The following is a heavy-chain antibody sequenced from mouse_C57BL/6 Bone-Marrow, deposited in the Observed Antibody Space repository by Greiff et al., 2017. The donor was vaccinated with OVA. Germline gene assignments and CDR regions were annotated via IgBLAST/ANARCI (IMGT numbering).Heavy chain of an antibody. CDR1: GFNIKDDY. CDR2: IDPENGDT. V-gene: IGHV14-4*01. J-gene: IGHJ2*01. CDR3: TTRGGDY. Sequence: EVKVVESGAELVRPGASVKLSCTASGFNIKDDYMHWVKQRPEQGLEWIGWIDPENGDTEYASKFQGKATITADTSSNTAYLQLSSLTSEDTAVYYCTTRGGDYWGQGTTLTVSS.